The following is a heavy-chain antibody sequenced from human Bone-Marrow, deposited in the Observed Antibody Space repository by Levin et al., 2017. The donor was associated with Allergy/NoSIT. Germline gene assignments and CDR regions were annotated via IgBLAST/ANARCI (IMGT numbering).Heavy chain of an antibody. CDR3: HRASMYRTGYRAFHI. Sequence: SGPTLVKPTQTLTLTCTFSGFSLNTSGMCVSWIRQPPGKALEWLALIDWDDDKYNSTSLKSRLTISKDSSKTQVVLTITNMYQRNTPPYYGHRASMYRTGYRAFHIGAQGTGVTAFS. CDR2: IDWDDDK. V-gene: IGHV2-70*01. CDR1: GFSLNTSGMC. D-gene: IGHD1-26*01. J-gene: IGHJ3*02.